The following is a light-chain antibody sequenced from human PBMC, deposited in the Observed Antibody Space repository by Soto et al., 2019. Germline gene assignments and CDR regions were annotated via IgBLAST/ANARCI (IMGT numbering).Light chain of an antibody. J-gene: IGKJ1*01. CDR3: QQYSNYEWT. CDR1: QSIDMW. CDR2: KAS. Sequence: DIQMTQSPSTLSASVGDRVTITCRASQSIDMWLAWYQQKPGKAPSLLIYKASSLERGVPSRFSDSGSGTEFTLTITSLQPNDFATYYCQQYSNYEWTFGQGTKVEIK. V-gene: IGKV1-5*03.